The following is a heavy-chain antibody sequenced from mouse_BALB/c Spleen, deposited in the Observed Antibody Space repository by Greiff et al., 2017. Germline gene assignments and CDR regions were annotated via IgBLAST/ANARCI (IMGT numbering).Heavy chain of an antibody. CDR1: GYTFTSYW. CDR2: INPSNGRT. CDR3: ARYEYGKGFAY. Sequence: FQLQQPGAELVKPGASVKLSCKASGYTFTSYWMHWVKQRPGQGLEWIGEINPSNGRTNYNEKFKSKATLTVDKSSSTAYMQLSSLTSEDSAVYYCARYEYGKGFAYWGQGTLVTVSA. V-gene: IGHV1S81*02. D-gene: IGHD2-10*02. J-gene: IGHJ3*01.